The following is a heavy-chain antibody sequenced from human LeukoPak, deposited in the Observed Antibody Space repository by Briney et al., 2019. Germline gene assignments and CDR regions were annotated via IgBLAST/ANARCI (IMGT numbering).Heavy chain of an antibody. Sequence: PSETLSLTCAVYGGSFSGYYWSWIRQPPGKGLEWIGEINHSGSTNYNPSLKSRVTISVDTSKNQFSLKLSSVTAADTAVYCCARVEMATIDFDYWGQGTLVTVSS. V-gene: IGHV4-34*01. CDR1: GGSFSGYY. CDR2: INHSGST. D-gene: IGHD5-24*01. CDR3: ARVEMATIDFDY. J-gene: IGHJ4*02.